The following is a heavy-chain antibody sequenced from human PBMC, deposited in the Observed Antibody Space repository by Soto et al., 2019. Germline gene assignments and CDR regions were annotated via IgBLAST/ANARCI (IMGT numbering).Heavy chain of an antibody. CDR1: GGSFSGYY. J-gene: IGHJ4*02. CDR2: INHSVST. V-gene: IGHV4-34*01. Sequence: SATLSVTCAVYGGSFSGYYWSWIRQPPGKGLEWIGEINHSVSTNYNPSLKSLVTISVDTSKNQFSLKLSSVPAADTAVYYCARDTFDYWGQGTLVTVSS. CDR3: ARDTFDY.